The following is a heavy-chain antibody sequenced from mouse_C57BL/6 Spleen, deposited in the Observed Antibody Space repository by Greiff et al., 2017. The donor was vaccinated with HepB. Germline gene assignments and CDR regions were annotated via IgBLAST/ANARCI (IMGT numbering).Heavy chain of an antibody. Sequence: QVQLKQSGAELARPGASVKLSCKASGYTFTSYGISWVKQRTGQGLEWIGEIYPRSGNTYYNEKFKGKATLTADKSSSTAYMELRSLTSEDSAVYFCARREITTVEDYWGQGTTLTVSS. CDR2: IYPRSGNT. V-gene: IGHV1-81*01. CDR1: GYTFTSYG. D-gene: IGHD1-1*01. CDR3: ARREITTVEDY. J-gene: IGHJ2*01.